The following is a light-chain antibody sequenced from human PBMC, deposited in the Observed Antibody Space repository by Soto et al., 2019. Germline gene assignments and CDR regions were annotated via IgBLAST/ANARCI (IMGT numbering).Light chain of an antibody. V-gene: IGLV1-44*01. J-gene: IGLJ3*02. CDR3: AAWDDSLNGPV. CDR2: SNN. Sequence: QSVLTQPPSASGTPGQRVSISCSGSSSNIGSHSVNWYQQLPGTAPKLLIYSNNQRPSGVPARFSGSKSGTSASLAISGLQSADEADYYCAAWDDSLNGPVFGGGTKLTVL. CDR1: SSNIGSHS.